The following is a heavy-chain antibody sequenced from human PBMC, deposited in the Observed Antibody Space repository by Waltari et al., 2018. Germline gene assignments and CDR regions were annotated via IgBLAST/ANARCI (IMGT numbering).Heavy chain of an antibody. CDR1: GGSISSHY. CDR2: IYYSGST. V-gene: IGHV4-59*11. J-gene: IGHJ4*02. D-gene: IGHD1-26*01. Sequence: QVQLQESGPGLVKPSETLSLTCTVSGGSISSHYWSWIRQPPGKGLEWIGYIYYSGSTHDHPPLKSRDPISVRTVKSRFSPMLSSVTAADTAVYYCGRYIVAATLYCCGHWGQGTLVPVSS. CDR3: GRYIVAATLYCCGH.